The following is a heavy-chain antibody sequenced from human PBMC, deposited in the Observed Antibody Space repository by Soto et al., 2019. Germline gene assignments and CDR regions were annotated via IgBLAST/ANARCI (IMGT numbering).Heavy chain of an antibody. CDR2: ISYDGSNK. CDR3: ARAAVYKGDFEY. V-gene: IGHV3-30-3*01. D-gene: IGHD1-1*01. J-gene: IGHJ4*02. CDR1: GFTFSSYA. Sequence: QVQLVESGGGVVQPGRSLRLSCAASGFTFSSYAMHWVRQAPGKGLEWVAVISYDGSNKNYADSVKGRFTISRDNSKNALYLQMNSMRAEDTAVYYCARAAVYKGDFEYWGQGTLFTVSS.